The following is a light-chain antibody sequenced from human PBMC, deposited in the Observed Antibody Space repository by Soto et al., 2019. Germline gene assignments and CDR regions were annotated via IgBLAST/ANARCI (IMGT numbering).Light chain of an antibody. V-gene: IGKV1-8*01. J-gene: IGKJ2*01. CDR1: QGISGY. CDR3: QQYYSYPPA. Sequence: AIRMTQSPSSFSASTGDRVTITCRASQGISGYLAWYQQKPGKAPKLLIYAASTLQSGVPSRFSGSGSGTDFTLTISCLQSEDIATYYCQQYYSYPPAFGQGTKLEIK. CDR2: AAS.